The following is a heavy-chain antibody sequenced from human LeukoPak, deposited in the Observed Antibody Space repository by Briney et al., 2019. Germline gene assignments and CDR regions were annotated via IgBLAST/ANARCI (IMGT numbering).Heavy chain of an antibody. J-gene: IGHJ4*02. CDR2: INHSGST. V-gene: IGHV4-34*01. Sequence: SETLSLTCAVYGGSFSGYYWSWIRQPPGKGLEWIGEINHSGSTNYNPSLKSRVTISVDTSKNQFSLKLSSVTAADTAVYYCARAHFYSGSSLIDYWGQGTLVTVSS. CDR1: GGSFSGYY. CDR3: ARAHFYSGSSLIDY. D-gene: IGHD1-26*01.